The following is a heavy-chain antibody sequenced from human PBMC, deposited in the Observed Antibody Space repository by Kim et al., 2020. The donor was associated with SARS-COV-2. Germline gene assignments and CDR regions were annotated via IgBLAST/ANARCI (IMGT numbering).Heavy chain of an antibody. CDR1: GGSISNNNYF. J-gene: IGHJ4*02. D-gene: IGHD3-16*01. Sequence: SETLSLTCTVSGGSISNNNYFWVWIRQSPGKGLEWIGSIHYSGNTYYNPSLGGRVTISADMSKNQFSLKLNSVTAAHTAVYYCATHKRFADYVDYWGQGT. V-gene: IGHV4-39*07. CDR2: IHYSGNT. CDR3: ATHKRFADYVDY.